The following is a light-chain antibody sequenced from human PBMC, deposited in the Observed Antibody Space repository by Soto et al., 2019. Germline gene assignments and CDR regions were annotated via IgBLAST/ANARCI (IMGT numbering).Light chain of an antibody. CDR2: EGS. J-gene: IGLJ7*01. V-gene: IGLV2-23*01. CDR3: CSYAGSSTFRAV. CDR1: SSDVWSYNL. Sequence: QSALTQPASVSGSPGQSITISCTGTSSDVWSYNLVSWYQQHPGKAPKLMIYEGSKRPSGVSNRFSGSKSGNTASLTISGLQAEDEADYYCCSYAGSSTFRAVFGGGTQLTVL.